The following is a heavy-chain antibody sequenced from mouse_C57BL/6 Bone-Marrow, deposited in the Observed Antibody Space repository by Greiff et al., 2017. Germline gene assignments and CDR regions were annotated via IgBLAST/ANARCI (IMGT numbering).Heavy chain of an antibody. D-gene: IGHD2-5*01. CDR3: ANSYYSNYGFAY. Sequence: VQLQQSGAELARPGASVKLSCKASGYTFTSYGISWVKQRTGQGLEWIGEIYPRSGNTYYNEKFKGKATLTADKSSSTAYMELRSLTSEDSAVYFGANSYYSNYGFAYWGQGTLVTVSA. V-gene: IGHV1-81*01. CDR2: IYPRSGNT. CDR1: GYTFTSYG. J-gene: IGHJ3*01.